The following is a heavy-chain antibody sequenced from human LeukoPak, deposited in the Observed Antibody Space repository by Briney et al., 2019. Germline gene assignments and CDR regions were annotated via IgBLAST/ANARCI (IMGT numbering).Heavy chain of an antibody. CDR2: ISGSGGST. Sequence: PGGSLRLSCAASGFTFSSYAMSWVRQAPGKGLEWVSAISGSGGSTYYADSVKGRFTISRDNSKNTLYLQMNSLRAEDTAVYYCAKETFEYSSSPGAFDIWGQGTMVTVSS. D-gene: IGHD6-6*01. J-gene: IGHJ3*02. CDR1: GFTFSSYA. V-gene: IGHV3-23*01. CDR3: AKETFEYSSSPGAFDI.